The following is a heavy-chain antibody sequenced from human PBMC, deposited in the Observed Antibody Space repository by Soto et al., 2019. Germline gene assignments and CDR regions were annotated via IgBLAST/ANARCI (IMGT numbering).Heavy chain of an antibody. J-gene: IGHJ4*02. Sequence: EVQFLESGGGLVQPGGSLRLSCAASGFTFSNYAMNWVRQAPGKGLEWVSAISNSFSDGNTHYADAVKGRFTISRDNDKNTVFLEMHSLRAEDTAVSYCSKVFAPAGGTYFDYWGQGTLVTVSS. CDR3: SKVFAPAGGTYFDY. CDR1: GFTFSNYA. D-gene: IGHD3-10*01. CDR2: ISNSFSDGNT. V-gene: IGHV3-23*01.